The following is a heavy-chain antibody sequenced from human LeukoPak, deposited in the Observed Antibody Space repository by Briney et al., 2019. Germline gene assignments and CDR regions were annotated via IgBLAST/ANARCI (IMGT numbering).Heavy chain of an antibody. CDR2: ISAYNGNT. Sequence: ASVKVSCKASGYTFTSYGLSSVRQAPGQGLEWMGWISAYNGNTNHAQKFQGRVTMTTDTSTTTAYMELRSLRSDDTDVYYCARARDYCGKSGYNWFDPWGQGTLVTVSS. CDR1: GYTFTSYG. J-gene: IGHJ5*02. D-gene: IGHD4-23*01. V-gene: IGHV1-18*01. CDR3: ARARDYCGKSGYNWFDP.